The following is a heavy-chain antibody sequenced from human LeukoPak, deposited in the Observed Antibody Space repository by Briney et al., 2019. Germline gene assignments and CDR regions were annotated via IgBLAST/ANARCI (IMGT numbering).Heavy chain of an antibody. V-gene: IGHV3-21*04. CDR2: TSSSSAYT. D-gene: IGHD3-10*01. J-gene: IGHJ4*02. CDR3: AKSLSLWFGELFFDY. CDR1: GFTFSSFS. Sequence: GGSLRLSCAASGFTFSSFSMIWVRQAPGKGLEWVSSTSSSSAYTFYAESGKGRFTISRDNSKNTLYLQMNSLRAEDTAVYYCAKSLSLWFGELFFDYWGQGTLVTVSS.